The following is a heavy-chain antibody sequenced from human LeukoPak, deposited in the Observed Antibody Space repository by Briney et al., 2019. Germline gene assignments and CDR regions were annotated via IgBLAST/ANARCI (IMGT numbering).Heavy chain of an antibody. V-gene: IGHV4-4*02. J-gene: IGHJ4*02. Sequence: SGTLSLTCAVSGGSISSSNWWSWVRQPPGKGLEGIGEIYHSGSTNYNPSLKSRVTISVDKSKNQFSLKLSSGTAADTAVYYSATVECSGYLTAYFDYWGQGTLVTVSS. CDR3: ATVECSGYLTAYFDY. CDR2: IYHSGST. D-gene: IGHD3-22*01. CDR1: GGSISSSNW.